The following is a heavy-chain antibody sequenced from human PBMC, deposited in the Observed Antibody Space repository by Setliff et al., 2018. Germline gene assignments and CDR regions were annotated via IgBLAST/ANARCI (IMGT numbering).Heavy chain of an antibody. CDR1: DDSISSRTYY. Sequence: SETLSLTCTASDDSISSRTYYWSWIRQPAGKGLEWIGHIYTSWSTNYNPSLKSRLTISVDTSKNQFSLTLSSVTAADTAVYYCARLPNYVWGSPVDYWGQGTLVTVSS. V-gene: IGHV4-61*09. CDR3: ARLPNYVWGSPVDY. D-gene: IGHD3-16*01. CDR2: IYTSWST. J-gene: IGHJ4*02.